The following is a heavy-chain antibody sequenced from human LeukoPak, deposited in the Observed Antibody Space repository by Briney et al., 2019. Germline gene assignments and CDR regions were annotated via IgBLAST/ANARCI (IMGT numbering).Heavy chain of an antibody. D-gene: IGHD1-26*01. V-gene: IGHV1-2*02. CDR3: AREFQSGSYFIDY. J-gene: IGHJ4*02. Sequence: ASVKVSCKASGYTFTGYYMHWVRQAPGQGLEWMGWINPNSGGTNYAQKFQGRVTMTRDTSISTAYMELSRLRSDDTAVYYCAREFQSGSYFIDYWGQGTLVTVSS. CDR2: INPNSGGT. CDR1: GYTFTGYY.